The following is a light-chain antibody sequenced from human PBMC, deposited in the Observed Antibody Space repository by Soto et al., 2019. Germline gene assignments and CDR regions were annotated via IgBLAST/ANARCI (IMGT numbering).Light chain of an antibody. V-gene: IGKV3-15*01. CDR1: ESVSTN. CDR3: QQYNSWPPLT. J-gene: IGKJ5*01. CDR2: GAS. Sequence: EVVLTQSPGTLSVSPGERATLSCRASESVSTNLAWYQHKPGQAPWLLIYGASTRATGVPARFSGGGSGTEFTLTISRLQSEDFAFYYCQQYNSWPPLTFGQGTRLEIK.